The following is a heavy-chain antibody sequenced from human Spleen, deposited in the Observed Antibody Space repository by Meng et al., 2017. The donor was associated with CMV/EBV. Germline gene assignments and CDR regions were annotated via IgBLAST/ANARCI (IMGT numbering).Heavy chain of an antibody. CDR3: ARAAKGMDV. Sequence: QVQLVQSGAEVKKPGASVKVSCKASGYTFTSYGISWVRQAPGQGLEWMGWINPNSGGTNYAQKFQGRVTMTRDTSVSTAYMELSRLRSDDTAVYYCARAAKGMDVWGQGTTVTVSS. CDR2: INPNSGGT. CDR1: GYTFTSYG. V-gene: IGHV1-2*02. J-gene: IGHJ6*02.